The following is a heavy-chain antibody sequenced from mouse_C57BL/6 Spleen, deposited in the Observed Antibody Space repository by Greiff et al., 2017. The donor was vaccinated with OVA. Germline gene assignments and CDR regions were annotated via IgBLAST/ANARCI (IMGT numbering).Heavy chain of an antibody. J-gene: IGHJ2*01. CDR3: ARWGGFDY. Sequence: VKLQQPGAELVKPGASVKLSCKASGYTFTSYWMQWVKQRPGQGLEWIGEIDPSDSYTNYNQKFKGKATLTVDTSSSTAYMQLSSLTSEDSAVYYCARWGGFDYWGQGTTLTVSS. V-gene: IGHV1-50*01. CDR2: IDPSDSYT. CDR1: GYTFTSYW.